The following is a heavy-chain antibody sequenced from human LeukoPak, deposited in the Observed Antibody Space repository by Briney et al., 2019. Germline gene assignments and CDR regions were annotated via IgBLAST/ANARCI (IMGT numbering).Heavy chain of an antibody. CDR2: INPNSGGT. CDR3: AKNLLIGTLYFYMDV. V-gene: IGHV1-2*02. J-gene: IGHJ6*03. CDR1: GYTFTGYY. Sequence: ASVKVSCKASGYTFTGYYMHWVRQAPGQGLEWMGWINPNSGGTNYAQKFQGRVTMTRDTSISTAYMELSRLRSDDTAVYYCAKNLLIGTLYFYMDVWGKGTTVTVSS. D-gene: IGHD2-21*01.